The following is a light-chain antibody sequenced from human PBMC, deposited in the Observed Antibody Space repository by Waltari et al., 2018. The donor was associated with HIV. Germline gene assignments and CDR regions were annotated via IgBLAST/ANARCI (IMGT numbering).Light chain of an antibody. CDR2: VGTGGTVG. V-gene: IGLV9-49*01. CDR3: GADHGSGSNFVLV. CDR1: SGYSVYE. Sequence: QPVLTQPPSASASLGASVTLTCTLSSGYSVYEVEWYQQRPGKGPRFVMRVGTGGTVGSKGDGIPDRFSVRGEGLNRFLTIKNVQEEDESDFHCGADHGSGSNFVLVFGGGTKLTVL. J-gene: IGLJ2*01.